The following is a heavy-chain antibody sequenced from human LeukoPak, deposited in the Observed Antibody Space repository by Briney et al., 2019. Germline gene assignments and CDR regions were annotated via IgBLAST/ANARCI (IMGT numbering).Heavy chain of an antibody. CDR3: ARGIVPAAMTGREWLETFDY. J-gene: IGHJ4*02. CDR1: GSTFTSYD. D-gene: IGHD2-2*01. CDR2: MNPNSGNT. Sequence: ASVKVSCKASGSTFTSYDINWVRQATGQGLEWMGWMNPNSGNTGYAQKFQGRVTMTRNTSISTAYLELSSLRSEDTAVYYCARGIVPAAMTGREWLETFDYWGQGTLVTVS. V-gene: IGHV1-8*01.